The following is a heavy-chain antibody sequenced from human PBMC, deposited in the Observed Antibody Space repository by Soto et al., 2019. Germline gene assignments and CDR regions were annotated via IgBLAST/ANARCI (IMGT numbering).Heavy chain of an antibody. Sequence: EVQLLESGGGLVQPGGSLRLSCAASGFTFDTYAMSWVRQPPGKGLEWVSDISGSGDRTYYADSVKGRFSISRDNSKNKLFLQMDGLRAEDTALYYCAKTVASDYDSGIYYPGDYWGQGTVVTVSS. J-gene: IGHJ4*02. D-gene: IGHD3-22*01. CDR1: GFTFDTYA. V-gene: IGHV3-23*01. CDR3: AKTVASDYDSGIYYPGDY. CDR2: ISGSGDRT.